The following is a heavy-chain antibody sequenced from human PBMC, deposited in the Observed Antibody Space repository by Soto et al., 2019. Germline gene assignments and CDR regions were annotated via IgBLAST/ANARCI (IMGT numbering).Heavy chain of an antibody. V-gene: IGHV1-69*08. CDR1: GGTFSSYT. CDR3: AREGVVSGGGYACYFDY. D-gene: IGHD6-25*01. CDR2: IIPILGIA. Sequence: QVQLVQSGAEVKKPGSSVKVSCKASGGTFSSYTISWVRQAPGQGLEWMGRIIPILGIANYAQKFQGRVTITADKSTSTAYMELSSLRSEDTAVYYCAREGVVSGGGYACYFDYWGQGTLVTVSS. J-gene: IGHJ4*02.